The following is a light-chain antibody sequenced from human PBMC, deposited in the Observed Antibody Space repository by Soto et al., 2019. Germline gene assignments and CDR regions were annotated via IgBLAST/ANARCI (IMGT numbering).Light chain of an antibody. CDR1: QSVSSY. J-gene: IGKJ5*01. CDR3: QHRGNWPLT. V-gene: IGKV3-11*01. CDR2: DAS. Sequence: EIVLTQSPATLSLSPGERATLSCRASQSVSSYLAWYQQKPGQAPRLLIFDASNRAPGIPARFSGSGSGTDFTLTISSLEPEDFAVYYCQHRGNWPLTFSQGTRLEIK.